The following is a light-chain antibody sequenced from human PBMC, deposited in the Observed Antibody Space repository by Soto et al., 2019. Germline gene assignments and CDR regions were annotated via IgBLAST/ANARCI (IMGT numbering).Light chain of an antibody. Sequence: QSVLTHPASVSGYPGQSITISCTGTRSDVGGYNYVYWHQQHPGKAPKLMIYDVTNRPSGVSDRFSGSKSGNTASLTISGLQAEDEADYYCSSYTSSSTYVFGAGTKVTVL. V-gene: IGLV2-14*01. J-gene: IGLJ1*01. CDR2: DVT. CDR3: SSYTSSSTYV. CDR1: RSDVGGYNY.